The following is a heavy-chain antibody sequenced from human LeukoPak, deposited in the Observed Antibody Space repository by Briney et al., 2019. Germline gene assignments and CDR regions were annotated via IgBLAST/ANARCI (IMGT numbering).Heavy chain of an antibody. D-gene: IGHD2-15*01. CDR1: GESFSGYY. Sequence: SETLSLTCAVYGESFSGYYWSWIRQSPGKGLEWIGEINHYGSTNYNPSLKSRVTISVDTSKNQFSLKLTSVTAADTAVYYCARDLWGSLVVVAATNLFDPWGQGTLVTVSS. CDR3: ARDLWGSLVVVAATNLFDP. V-gene: IGHV4-34*01. J-gene: IGHJ5*02. CDR2: INHYGST.